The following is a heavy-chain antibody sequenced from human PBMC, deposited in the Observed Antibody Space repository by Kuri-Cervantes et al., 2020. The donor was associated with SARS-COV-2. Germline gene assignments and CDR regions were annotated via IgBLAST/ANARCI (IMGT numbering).Heavy chain of an antibody. CDR3: AREEWLLSSDYYYYYYGMDV. D-gene: IGHD3-3*01. J-gene: IGHJ6*02. CDR2: ISYDGSNK. Sequence: GGSLRLSCAASGFTFSSYAMHWFRQAPGKGLEWVAVISYDGSNKYYADSVKGRFTISRDNSKNTLYLQMNSLRAEDTAVYYCAREEWLLSSDYYYYYYGMDVWGQGTTVTVSS. CDR1: GFTFSSYA. V-gene: IGHV3-30-3*01.